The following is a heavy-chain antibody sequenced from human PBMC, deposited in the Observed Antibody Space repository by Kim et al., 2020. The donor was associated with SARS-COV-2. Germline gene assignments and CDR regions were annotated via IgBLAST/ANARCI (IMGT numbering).Heavy chain of an antibody. V-gene: IGHV4-34*01. CDR2: INHSGST. CDR3: ASGRGRTLFDY. CDR1: GGSFSGYY. J-gene: IGHJ4*02. D-gene: IGHD3-16*01. Sequence: SETLSLTCAVYGGSFSGYYWSWIRQPPGKGLEWIGEINHSGSTNYNPSLKSRVTISVDTSKNQFSLKLSSVTAADTAVYYCASGRGRTLFDYWGQGTLVTVCS.